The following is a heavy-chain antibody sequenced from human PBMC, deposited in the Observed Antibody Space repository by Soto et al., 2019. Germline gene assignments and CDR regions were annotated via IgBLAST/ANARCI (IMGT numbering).Heavy chain of an antibody. J-gene: IGHJ4*02. CDR1: GYSFTNFH. Sequence: QVQLSQFGAEVKKPGASVKVSCKASGYSFTNFHIHWVRQAPGQGLEWMGMIDPSGGITRDAQRLQGRITMTRDASTSTVYMELRSLTSEDTAVYYCERDVIGHDNYETIGYYFDHWGQGTPVTVSS. CDR2: IDPSGGIT. D-gene: IGHD3-22*01. CDR3: ERDVIGHDNYETIGYYFDH. V-gene: IGHV1-46*01.